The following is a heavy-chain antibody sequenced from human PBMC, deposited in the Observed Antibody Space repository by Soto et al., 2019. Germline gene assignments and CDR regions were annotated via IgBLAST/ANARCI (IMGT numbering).Heavy chain of an antibody. CDR1: GYTFTSYD. D-gene: IGHD3-3*01. CDR3: ARGVGDFWSGYYEYWFDS. V-gene: IGHV1-8*01. J-gene: IGHJ5*01. CDR2: MNPNSGNT. Sequence: ASVKVSCKASGYTFTSYDINWARQATGQGLEWMGWMNPNSGNTGYAQKFQGRVTMTRNTSISTAYMELSSLRSEDTAVYYCARGVGDFWSGYYEYWFDSWGQGTLVTVSS.